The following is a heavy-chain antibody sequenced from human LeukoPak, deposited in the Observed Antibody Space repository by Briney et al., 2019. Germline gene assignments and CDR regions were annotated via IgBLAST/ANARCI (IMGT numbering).Heavy chain of an antibody. D-gene: IGHD1-26*01. CDR1: GFTFSIYA. CDR2: ISGSGGTA. V-gene: IGHV3-23*01. Sequence: GSLRLSCAASGFTFSIYAMSWVRQAPGKGLEWVSAISGSGGTAYYADSVKGRFTISRDNSKNTLYLQMNSLRAEDTAVYYCARVMRSGSPFDYWGQGTLVTVSS. J-gene: IGHJ4*02. CDR3: ARVMRSGSPFDY.